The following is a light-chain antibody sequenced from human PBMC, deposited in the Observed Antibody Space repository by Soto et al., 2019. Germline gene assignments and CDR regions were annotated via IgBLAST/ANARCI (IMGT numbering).Light chain of an antibody. Sequence: DIQMTQSPSTLSASVGDRVTITCRASQSISNWLAWYQQKPGKAPKLLIYKASNLESGVPSRFNGSGSETDFTLTISSLQPDDFASYYCQQYNTYWTFGQGTKVEIK. CDR3: QQYNTYWT. CDR2: KAS. V-gene: IGKV1-5*03. J-gene: IGKJ1*01. CDR1: QSISNW.